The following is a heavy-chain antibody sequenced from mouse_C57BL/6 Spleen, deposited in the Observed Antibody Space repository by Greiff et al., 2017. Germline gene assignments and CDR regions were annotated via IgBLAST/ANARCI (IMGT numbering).Heavy chain of an antibody. CDR1: GYAFSSYW. CDR3: ARKGSSYGGYFDV. V-gene: IGHV1-80*01. J-gene: IGHJ1*03. D-gene: IGHD2-12*01. Sequence: QVQLQQSGAELVKPGASVKISCKASGYAFSSYWMNWVKQRPGKGLEWIGQIYPGDGDTNYNGKFKGKATLTADKSSSTAYMQLSSLTSEDSAVYFCARKGSSYGGYFDVWGTGTTVTVSS. CDR2: IYPGDGDT.